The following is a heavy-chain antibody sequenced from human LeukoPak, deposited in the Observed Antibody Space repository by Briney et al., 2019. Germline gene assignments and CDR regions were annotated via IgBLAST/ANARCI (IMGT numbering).Heavy chain of an antibody. CDR2: ISAYNGNT. J-gene: IGHJ6*02. V-gene: IGHV1-18*01. CDR1: GYTFTSYG. D-gene: IGHD1-14*01. Sequence: GASVKVSCKASGYTFTSYGISWARQAPGQGLEWMGWISAYNGNTNYAQKLQGRVTMTTDTSTSTAYMELRSLRSDDTAVYYCARDTAGSRNYYYYYYGMDVWGQGTTVTVSS. CDR3: ARDTAGSRNYYYYYYGMDV.